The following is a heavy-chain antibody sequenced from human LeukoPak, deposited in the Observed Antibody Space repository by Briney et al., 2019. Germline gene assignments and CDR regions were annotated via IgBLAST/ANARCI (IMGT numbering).Heavy chain of an antibody. CDR2: IYYSGGT. Sequence: PSETLSLTCIVSGDSINNKTYYWGWIRQSPGKGLEWIGNIYYSGGTYYNPSLKSRVTISVDLSKNEFSLKLRSVTAADTAIYYCAAYYYNGNGSPWFDPWGQGTLVTVSS. CDR1: GDSINNKTYY. CDR3: AAYYYNGNGSPWFDP. V-gene: IGHV4-39*01. J-gene: IGHJ5*02. D-gene: IGHD3-22*01.